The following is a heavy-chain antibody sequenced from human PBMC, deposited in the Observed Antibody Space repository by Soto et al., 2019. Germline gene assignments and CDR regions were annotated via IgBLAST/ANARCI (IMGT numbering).Heavy chain of an antibody. D-gene: IGHD3-9*01. CDR2: ISWNSGSI. V-gene: IGHV3-9*01. CDR1: GFTFDDYA. Sequence: PGGSLRLSCAASGFTFDDYAMHWVRQAPGKGLEWVSGISWNSGSIGYADSVKGRFTISRDNAKNSLYLQMNSLRAEDTALYYCAKGGLDTGALNEKLRYFDWLLTYYFDYWGQGTLVTVSS. CDR3: AKGGLDTGALNEKLRYFDWLLTYYFDY. J-gene: IGHJ4*02.